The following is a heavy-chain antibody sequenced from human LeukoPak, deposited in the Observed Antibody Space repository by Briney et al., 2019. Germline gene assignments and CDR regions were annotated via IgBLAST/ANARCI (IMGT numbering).Heavy chain of an antibody. CDR2: IYYSGST. CDR1: GGSISSNSYY. D-gene: IGHD1/OR15-1a*01. V-gene: IGHV4-39*07. Sequence: SETLSLTCTVSGGSISSNSYYWGWIRQPPGKGLEWIGSIYYSGSTNYNPSLKSRVTISVDTSKNQFSLKLSSVTAADTAVYYCARGTWLNKLFDHWGQGTLVTVSS. J-gene: IGHJ4*02. CDR3: ARGTWLNKLFDH.